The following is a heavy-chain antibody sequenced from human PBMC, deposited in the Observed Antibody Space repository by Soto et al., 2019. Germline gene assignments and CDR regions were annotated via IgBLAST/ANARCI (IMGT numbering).Heavy chain of an antibody. D-gene: IGHD2-15*01. V-gene: IGHV3-30*18. J-gene: IGHJ4*02. CDR3: AKDLSYCSVGSCYKNAGSDN. Sequence: QVQLVESGGGGVQPGGSLSLSCAASGFTFSNYAMHWFRQAPGKGLEWLAIISVDGINRFYRDSVKGRFTISRDNSKNTLYLEMSSLRAEDPAVYFCAKDLSYCSVGSCYKNAGSDNWGQGTLVTVSS. CDR1: GFTFSNYA. CDR2: ISVDGINR.